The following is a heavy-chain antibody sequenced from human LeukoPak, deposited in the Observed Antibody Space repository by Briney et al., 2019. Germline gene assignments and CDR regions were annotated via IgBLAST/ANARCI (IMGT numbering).Heavy chain of an antibody. D-gene: IGHD6-13*01. V-gene: IGHV4-39*07. CDR1: GDSISSGPYY. J-gene: IGHJ3*01. Sequence: SETLSLTCTVSGDSISSGPYYWGWLRQPPGKGLEWIGSFYHSGGTYRNPSLKSRLTTSVDTSKNQFSLKLTSVTAADTAVYYCARDRGSRDAFDVWGQGTMVTVSS. CDR3: ARDRGSRDAFDV. CDR2: FYHSGGT.